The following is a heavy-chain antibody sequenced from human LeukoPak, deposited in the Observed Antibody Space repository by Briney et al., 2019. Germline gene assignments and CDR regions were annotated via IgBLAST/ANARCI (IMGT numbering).Heavy chain of an antibody. J-gene: IGHJ4*02. V-gene: IGHV4-59*01. CDR3: ARLFHPALSGNYPFDY. Sequence: SETLSLTCTVSAGSISSYYWSWIRQPPGKGLEWIAYIYYSGSTSYNPSLKSRVTISVDTSKNQFSLKLNSVTAADTAMYYCARLFHPALSGNYPFDYWGQGTLVTVSS. CDR1: AGSISSYY. D-gene: IGHD1-26*01. CDR2: IYYSGST.